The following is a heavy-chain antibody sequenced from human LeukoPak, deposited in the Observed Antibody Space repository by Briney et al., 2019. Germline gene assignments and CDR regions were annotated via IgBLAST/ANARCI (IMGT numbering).Heavy chain of an antibody. CDR1: GFTFSRYW. Sequence: PGGSVRLSCAASGFTFSRYWMSWVRQAPGKGLEWVANIKQDGSEKYYVDSVKGRFIISRDNAKNSLYLQMNSLRDEDTAMYYCARGPTVTMTPGDFDSWGLGTLVTVSS. V-gene: IGHV3-7*01. D-gene: IGHD3-22*01. CDR2: IKQDGSEK. J-gene: IGHJ4*02. CDR3: ARGPTVTMTPGDFDS.